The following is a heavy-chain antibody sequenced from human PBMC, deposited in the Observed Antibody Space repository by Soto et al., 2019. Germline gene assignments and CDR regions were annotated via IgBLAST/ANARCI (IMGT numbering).Heavy chain of an antibody. D-gene: IGHD3-3*01. CDR2: IYYSGST. V-gene: IGHV4-39*01. J-gene: IGHJ6*03. CDR3: ASHTRARGGYYTYYYYMDV. CDR1: GGSISSSSHY. Sequence: SETLSLTCTVSGGSISSSSHYWGWIRQPPGKGLEWIGSIYYSGSTYYNPSLKSRVTISVDTSKNPFSLKLSSVTAADTAVYYCASHTRARGGYYTYYYYMDVWRKGNTVTVSS.